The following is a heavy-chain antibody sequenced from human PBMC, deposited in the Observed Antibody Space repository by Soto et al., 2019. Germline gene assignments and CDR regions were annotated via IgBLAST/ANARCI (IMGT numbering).Heavy chain of an antibody. Sequence: PGGSLRRSCVASGFTLSTYAMSWVRQAPGKGLEWVSGITGSGGSTYYADSVKGRFTISRDNAKNTVYLQMNSLRAEDTAVYYCARGPCSSMNCRYLDYWGQGNLVTVSS. CDR2: ITGSGGST. V-gene: IGHV3-23*01. J-gene: IGHJ4*02. CDR1: GFTLSTYA. D-gene: IGHD2-2*01. CDR3: ARGPCSSMNCRYLDY.